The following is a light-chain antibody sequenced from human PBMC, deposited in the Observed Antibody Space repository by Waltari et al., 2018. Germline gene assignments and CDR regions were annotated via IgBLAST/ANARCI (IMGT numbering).Light chain of an antibody. CDR3: ATWDVSLSGWV. V-gene: IGLV1-47*01. Sequence: QSVLTQPPSASATPAQRVTISCSGSSSNVEINYVYWYQQLPGTAPKLLIYRNNQRPSGVPDRFSGSKSGTSASLAISGLRSEDEADYYCATWDVSLSGWVFGGGTKLTVL. J-gene: IGLJ3*02. CDR2: RNN. CDR1: SSNVEINY.